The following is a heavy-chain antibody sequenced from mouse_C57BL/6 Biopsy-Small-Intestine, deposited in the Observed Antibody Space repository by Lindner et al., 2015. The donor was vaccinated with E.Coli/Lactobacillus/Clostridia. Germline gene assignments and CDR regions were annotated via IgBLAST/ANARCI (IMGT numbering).Heavy chain of an antibody. V-gene: IGHV1-85*01. CDR1: GYTFTSHD. Sequence: VQLQESGPELVKPGVSVKLSCKASGYTFTSHDINWVKQRPGQGLEWIGWSYPRDGSTKCNEKFKGKATLTVDTSSSTAYMDLHSLTSEDSAVYFCARRYGTGWSWFAYWGQGTLVTVSA. J-gene: IGHJ3*01. CDR3: ARRYGTGWSWFAY. CDR2: SYPRDGST. D-gene: IGHD1-1*01.